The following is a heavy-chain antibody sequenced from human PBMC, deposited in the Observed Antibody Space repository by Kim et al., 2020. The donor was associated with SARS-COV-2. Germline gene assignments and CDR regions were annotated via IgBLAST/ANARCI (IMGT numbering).Heavy chain of an antibody. CDR1: GGSFSDYY. CDR2: INHSGST. D-gene: IGHD3-3*01. Sequence: SETLSLTCAVYGGSFSDYYWNWIRQPPGKGLEWIGEINHSGSTNYNPSLKSRVTISVDTSKNQFSLKLNSVTAADTAVYYCARGRGDSWSGSLTRFDPWGQGTLVTVSS. V-gene: IGHV4-34*01. J-gene: IGHJ5*02. CDR3: ARGRGDSWSGSLTRFDP.